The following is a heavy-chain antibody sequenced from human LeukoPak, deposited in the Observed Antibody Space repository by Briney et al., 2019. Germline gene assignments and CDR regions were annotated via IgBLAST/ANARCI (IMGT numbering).Heavy chain of an antibody. Sequence: ASVKVSCKASGYTFTSYDIDWVRQATGQGLEWMGSMNPKRGNTDYAQKFQGRVTMTRHTSISTAYMALSSLTSEDTAVYYCARSDSENLLNFDYWGQGTLVTVSS. V-gene: IGHV1-8*01. J-gene: IGHJ4*02. CDR1: GYTFTSYD. D-gene: IGHD4-11*01. CDR2: MNPKRGNT. CDR3: ARSDSENLLNFDY.